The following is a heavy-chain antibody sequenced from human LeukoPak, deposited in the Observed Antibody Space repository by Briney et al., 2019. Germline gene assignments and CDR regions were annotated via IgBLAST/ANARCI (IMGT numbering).Heavy chain of an antibody. Sequence: ASVKVSCKASGYTFTSYYVHWVRQAPGQGLEWMGIINPSGGSTTYAQKFQGRVTMTRDTSTSTVYMELRSLRSEDTAVYYCAREGSVWFSDYWGQGTLVTVSS. D-gene: IGHD6-19*01. V-gene: IGHV1-46*01. J-gene: IGHJ4*02. CDR3: AREGSVWFSDY. CDR2: INPSGGST. CDR1: GYTFTSYY.